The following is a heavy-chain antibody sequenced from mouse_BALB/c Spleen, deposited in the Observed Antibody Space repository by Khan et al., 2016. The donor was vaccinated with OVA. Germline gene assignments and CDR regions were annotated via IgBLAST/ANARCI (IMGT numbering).Heavy chain of an antibody. Sequence: VQLQESGPGLVAPSQSLSITCTVSGFSLTNYCIHWVRQPPGKGLEWLGVIWTGRITNYYSALMSRLIIINDNTTSHVFLNMNRLQTDDTATYDCARSYEDDVGRFAYWGQGTLLTVSA. CDR3: ARSYEDDVGRFAY. J-gene: IGHJ3*01. V-gene: IGHV2-9*02. CDR1: GFSLTNYC. CDR2: IWTGRIT. D-gene: IGHD2-4*01.